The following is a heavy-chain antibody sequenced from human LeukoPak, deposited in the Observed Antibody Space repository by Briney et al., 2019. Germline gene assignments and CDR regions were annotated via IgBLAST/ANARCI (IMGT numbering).Heavy chain of an antibody. CDR1: GGAISSFF. CDR2: IYTTGST. V-gene: IGHV4-4*07. Sequence: SETLSLTCTVSGGAISSFFWSWIRQPAGKGLEWIGRIYTTGSTNYNPSLKSRVTMSVDTSRNPLSLNLTSVTAADTAAYYCAREGVTRLREIPFDSWGQGILVTVSS. CDR3: AREGVTRLREIPFDS. D-gene: IGHD3-10*01. J-gene: IGHJ4*02.